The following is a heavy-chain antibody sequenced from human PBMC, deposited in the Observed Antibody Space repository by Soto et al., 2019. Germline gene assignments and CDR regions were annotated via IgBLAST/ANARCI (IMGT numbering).Heavy chain of an antibody. CDR3: ARPLRIAAAGHKAYYFDY. J-gene: IGHJ4*02. D-gene: IGHD6-13*01. Sequence: SETLSLTCAVYGGSFSGYYWSWIRQPPGKGLEWIGEINHSGSTNYNPSLKSRGTISVDTSKNQFSLKLSSVTAADTAVYYCARPLRIAAAGHKAYYFDYWGQGTLVTVSS. V-gene: IGHV4-34*01. CDR1: GGSFSGYY. CDR2: INHSGST.